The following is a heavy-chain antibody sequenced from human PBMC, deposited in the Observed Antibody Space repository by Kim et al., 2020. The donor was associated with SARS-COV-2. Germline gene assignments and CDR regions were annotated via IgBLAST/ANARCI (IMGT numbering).Heavy chain of an antibody. Sequence: ASVKVSCKASGYTFTSYYMHWVRQAPGQGLEWMGIINPSGGSTSYAQKFQGRVTMTRDTSTSTVYMELSSLRSEDTAVYYCARGASGSYTPLYYFDYWGQGTLVTVSS. CDR1: GYTFTSYY. J-gene: IGHJ4*02. CDR2: INPSGGST. V-gene: IGHV1-46*01. D-gene: IGHD1-26*01. CDR3: ARGASGSYTPLYYFDY.